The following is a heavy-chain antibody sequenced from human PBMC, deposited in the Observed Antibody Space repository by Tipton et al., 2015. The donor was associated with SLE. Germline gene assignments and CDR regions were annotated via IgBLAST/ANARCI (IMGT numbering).Heavy chain of an antibody. CDR2: IYYSGGT. J-gene: IGHJ3*02. CDR1: GGSIGRDY. V-gene: IGHV4-59*12. D-gene: IGHD1-26*01. CDR3: ARPIVGVAAFHI. Sequence: TLSLTCTVSGGSIGRDYWSWIRQTPGKGLEWIGYIYYSGGTNYNPSLKSRVTMSVDTSKNQFSLKLSSVTAADTAVYFCARPIVGVAAFHIWGPGTMVTVSS.